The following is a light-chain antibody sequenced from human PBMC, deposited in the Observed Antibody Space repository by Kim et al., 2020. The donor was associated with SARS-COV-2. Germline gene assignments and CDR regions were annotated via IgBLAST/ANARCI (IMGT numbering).Light chain of an antibody. CDR1: SSDVRSSDY. CDR3: TSYTTSNTLV. J-gene: IGLJ3*02. Sequence: GQSITISCTGTSSDVRSSDYVSWYQQHPGKAPKLMIYDVTKRPSGVSYRFSGAKSGNTASLTISGLQAEDEAHYYCTSYTTSNTLVFGGGTQLTVL. CDR2: DVT. V-gene: IGLV2-14*04.